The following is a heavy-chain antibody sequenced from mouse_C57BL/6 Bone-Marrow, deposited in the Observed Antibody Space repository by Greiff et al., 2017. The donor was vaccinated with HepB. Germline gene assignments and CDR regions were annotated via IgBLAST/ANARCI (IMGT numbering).Heavy chain of an antibody. D-gene: IGHD2-3*01. CDR2: IYPRSGNT. CDR1: GYTFTSYG. J-gene: IGHJ2*01. Sequence: VQLQQSGAELARPGASVKLSCTASGYTFTSYGISWVKQRTGQGLEWIGEIYPRSGNTYYNEKFKGQATLTADKSSSTAYMELRSLTSEDSAVYFCARQGWLLLYYFDGWGQGTTLTVSS. V-gene: IGHV1-81*01. CDR3: ARQGWLLLYYFDG.